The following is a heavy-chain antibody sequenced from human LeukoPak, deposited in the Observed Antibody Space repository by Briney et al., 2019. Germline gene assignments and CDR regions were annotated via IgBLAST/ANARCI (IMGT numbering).Heavy chain of an antibody. Sequence: GGSLRLSCAASGFTFTTYCMHWVRQAPGKGLEWVALIWYDGSSEYYAESVKGRFTISRDNSKNTVYLQMNSLRAEDTAVYYCARDRLSSSQNNYFDYWGQGTLVTVSS. CDR1: GFTFTTYC. CDR2: IWYDGSSE. D-gene: IGHD6-13*01. V-gene: IGHV3-33*01. J-gene: IGHJ4*02. CDR3: ARDRLSSSQNNYFDY.